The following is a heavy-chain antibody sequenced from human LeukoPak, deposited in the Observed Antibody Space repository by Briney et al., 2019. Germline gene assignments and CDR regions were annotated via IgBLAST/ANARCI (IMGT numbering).Heavy chain of an antibody. CDR2: IYYSGST. D-gene: IGHD3-22*01. J-gene: IGHJ4*02. CDR1: GGSISSSSYY. CDR3: ARRPGSSGYY. Sequence: PSETLSLTCTVSGGSISSSSYYWGWIRQPPGKGLEWIGSIYYSGSTYYNPSLKSRVTISVDTSKNQFSLKLSSVTAADTAVYYCARRPGSSGYYWGRGTLVTVSS. V-gene: IGHV4-39*01.